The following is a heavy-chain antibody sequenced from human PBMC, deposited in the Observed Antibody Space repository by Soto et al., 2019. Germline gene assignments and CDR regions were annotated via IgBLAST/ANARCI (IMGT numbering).Heavy chain of an antibody. CDR3: ARWGVVPAANTYYYGMDV. V-gene: IGHV1-69*13. CDR1: GGTFSSYA. D-gene: IGHD2-2*01. CDR2: IIPIFGTA. Sequence: SVKVSCKASGGTFSSYAISWVRQAPGQGLEWMGGIIPIFGTANYAQKFQGRVTITADESTSTAYMELSSLRSEDTAVYYCARWGVVPAANTYYYGMDVWGQGTTVTVSS. J-gene: IGHJ6*02.